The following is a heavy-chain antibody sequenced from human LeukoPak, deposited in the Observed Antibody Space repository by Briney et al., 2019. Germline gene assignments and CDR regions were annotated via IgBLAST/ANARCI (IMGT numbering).Heavy chain of an antibody. D-gene: IGHD3-10*01. CDR1: GFTCRNYY. Sequence: PGGSLTLSCPASGFTCRNYYIHWVRQAPGKGLEYVSVISNNGGTTYYATSVKGRFTISRDNSKNTVYLQMGSLRADDMAVYYCARDLSGGGLDYWGQGTLVTVSS. J-gene: IGHJ4*02. CDR2: ISNNGGTT. V-gene: IGHV3-64*01. CDR3: ARDLSGGGLDY.